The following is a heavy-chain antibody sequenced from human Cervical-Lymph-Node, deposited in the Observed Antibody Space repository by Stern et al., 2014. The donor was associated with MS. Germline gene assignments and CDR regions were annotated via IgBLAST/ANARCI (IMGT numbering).Heavy chain of an antibody. D-gene: IGHD2-2*01. CDR1: GYTFNNFW. J-gene: IGHJ2*01. V-gene: IGHV5-51*03. Sequence: VQLVQSGAAVKLPGESLKISCQGSGYTFNNFWIGWVRQMPGKGLEWMGTVYPDDSDSRYSPSFKGHVSISVDRSSRVAYLQWRSLKASDTAIYYCARTRSSSWNWYFDVWGRGTQVAVYS. CDR2: VYPDDSDS. CDR3: ARTRSSSWNWYFDV.